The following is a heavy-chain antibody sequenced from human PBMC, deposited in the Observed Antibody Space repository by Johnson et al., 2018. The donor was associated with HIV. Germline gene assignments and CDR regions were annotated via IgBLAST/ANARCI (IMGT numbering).Heavy chain of an antibody. CDR2: IYSGGST. CDR3: AKDLLSSTLAPFDI. V-gene: IGHV3-66*02. D-gene: IGHD6-13*01. J-gene: IGHJ3*02. CDR1: GFTVSSNY. Sequence: VQLVESGGGVVQPGRSLRLSCAAFGFTVSSNYMSWVRQAPGKGLEWVSVIYSGGSTYYADSVKGRFNISRDISKNTLYLQMNSLRAEDTALYYCAKDLLSSTLAPFDIWGQGTMVTVSS.